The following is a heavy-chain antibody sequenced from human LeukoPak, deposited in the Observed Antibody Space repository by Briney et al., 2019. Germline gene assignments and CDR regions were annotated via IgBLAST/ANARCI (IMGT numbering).Heavy chain of an antibody. CDR2: ISGSGGST. CDR3: ARSGPSGDYFDY. D-gene: IGHD6-25*01. Sequence: GGSLRLSCAASGFTFSSYAMSWVRQAPGKGLEWVSAISGSGGSTYYADSVKGRFTISRDNAKNSLYLQMNSLRAEDTAVYYCARSGPSGDYFDYWGQGTLVTVSS. J-gene: IGHJ4*02. CDR1: GFTFSSYA. V-gene: IGHV3-23*01.